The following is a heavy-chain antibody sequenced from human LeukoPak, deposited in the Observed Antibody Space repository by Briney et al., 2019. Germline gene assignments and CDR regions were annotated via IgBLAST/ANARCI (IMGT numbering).Heavy chain of an antibody. CDR2: ISAYNGNT. J-gene: IGHJ4*02. D-gene: IGHD2-2*01. V-gene: IGHV1-18*01. CDR3: AITWDIVVVPAAIHFVDY. Sequence: GASVKVSCKASGYTFTSYGISWVRQAPGQRLEWMGWISAYNGNTNYAQKLQGRVTMTTDTSTSTAYMELRSLRSDDTAVYYCAITWDIVVVPAAIHFVDYWGLGTLVTVSS. CDR1: GYTFTSYG.